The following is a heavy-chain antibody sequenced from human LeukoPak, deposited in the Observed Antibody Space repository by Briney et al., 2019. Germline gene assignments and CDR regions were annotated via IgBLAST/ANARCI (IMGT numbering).Heavy chain of an antibody. CDR2: ISAYNGNT. CDR1: GYTFTSYG. CDR3: ATEVAAAGNDAFDI. Sequence: ASVKVSCKASGYTFTSYGISWVRQAPGQGLEWMGWISAYNGNTNYAQKLQGRVTMTTDTSTSTAYMELRSLRSDDTAVYYCATEVAAAGNDAFDIWGQGTMVTVSS. D-gene: IGHD6-13*01. J-gene: IGHJ3*02. V-gene: IGHV1-18*01.